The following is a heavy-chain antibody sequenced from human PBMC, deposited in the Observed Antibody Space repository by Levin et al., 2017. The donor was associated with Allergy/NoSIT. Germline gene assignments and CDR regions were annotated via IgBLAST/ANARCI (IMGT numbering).Heavy chain of an antibody. D-gene: IGHD3-10*01. Sequence: SVKVSCKASGGTFSSYAISWVRQAPGQGLEWMGGIIPIFGTANYAQKFQGRVTITADESTSTAYMELSSLRSEDTAVYYCALLGFGELSPGGYYGMDVWGQGTTVTVSS. V-gene: IGHV1-69*13. CDR1: GGTFSSYA. CDR2: IIPIFGTA. CDR3: ALLGFGELSPGGYYGMDV. J-gene: IGHJ6*02.